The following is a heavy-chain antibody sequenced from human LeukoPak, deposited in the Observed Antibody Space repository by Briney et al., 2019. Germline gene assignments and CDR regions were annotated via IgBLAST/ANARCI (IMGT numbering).Heavy chain of an antibody. CDR2: IYTSGST. D-gene: IGHD3-10*01. Sequence: SETLSLTCTVSGGSISSYYWSWIRQPPGKGLEWIGYIYTSGSTNYNPSLKSRVTISVDTSKNPFYMQLSSVTAADTAVYYCAARTRVRGAYYFDYWGQGTLVTVSS. CDR3: AARTRVRGAYYFDY. CDR1: GGSISSYY. V-gene: IGHV4-4*09. J-gene: IGHJ4*02.